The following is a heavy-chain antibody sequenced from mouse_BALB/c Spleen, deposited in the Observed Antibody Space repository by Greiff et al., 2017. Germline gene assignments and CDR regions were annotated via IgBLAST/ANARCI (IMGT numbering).Heavy chain of an antibody. CDR3: ARWDYYAMDY. V-gene: IGHV5-17*02. Sequence: VQLQQSGGGLVQPGGSRKLSCAASGFTFSSFGMHWVRQAPEKGLEWVAYISSGSSTIYYADTVKGRFTISRDNPKNTLFLQMTSLRSEDTAMYYCARWDYYAMDYWGQGTSVTVSS. CDR1: GFTFSSFG. CDR2: ISSGSSTI. J-gene: IGHJ4*01.